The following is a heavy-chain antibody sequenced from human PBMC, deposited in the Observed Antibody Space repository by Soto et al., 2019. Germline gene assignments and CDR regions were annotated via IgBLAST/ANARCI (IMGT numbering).Heavy chain of an antibody. J-gene: IGHJ4*02. CDR3: ASPTGPKLRYFDWYHKAALTN. Sequence: ASVKVSCKASGYTFTSYYMHWVRQAPGQGLEWMGIINPSGGSTSYAQKFQGRVTMTRDTSTSTVYMELSSLRSEDTAVYYCASPTGPKLRYFDWYHKAALTNWGQGTLVTVS. CDR1: GYTFTSYY. CDR2: INPSGGST. D-gene: IGHD3-9*01. V-gene: IGHV1-46*03.